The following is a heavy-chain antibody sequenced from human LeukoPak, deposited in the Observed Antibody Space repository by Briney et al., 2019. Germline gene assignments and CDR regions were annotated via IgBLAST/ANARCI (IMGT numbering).Heavy chain of an antibody. V-gene: IGHV4-30-2*01. J-gene: IGHJ4*02. CDR1: GGSISSGGYS. D-gene: IGHD3-22*01. CDR3: ASSGYYRTPFDY. Sequence: SETLSLTCAVSGGSISSGGYSWSWIRQPPGKGLEWIGYIYHSGSTYYNPSLKSRVTISVDRSKNQFSLKLSSVTAADTAVYYCASSGYYRTPFDYWGQGTLVTVSS. CDR2: IYHSGST.